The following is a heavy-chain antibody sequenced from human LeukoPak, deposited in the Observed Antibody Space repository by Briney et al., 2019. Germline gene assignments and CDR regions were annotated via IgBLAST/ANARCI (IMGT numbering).Heavy chain of an antibody. V-gene: IGHV3-21*01. Sequence: GGSLRLSCAASGFTFSSYAMSWVRQAPGKGLEWVSSISSSSSYIYYADSVKGRFTISRDNAKNSLYLQMNSLRAEDTAVYYCARDSRTLNLDYWGQGTLVTVSS. CDR1: GFTFSSYA. CDR3: ARDSRTLNLDY. CDR2: ISSSSSYI. J-gene: IGHJ4*02. D-gene: IGHD1-14*01.